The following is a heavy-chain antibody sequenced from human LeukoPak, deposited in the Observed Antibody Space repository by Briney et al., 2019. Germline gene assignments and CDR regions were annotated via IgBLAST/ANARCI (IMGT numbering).Heavy chain of an antibody. CDR3: AGDQNYGSIIFYYDAFDI. CDR2: ISSSSSTI. J-gene: IGHJ3*02. V-gene: IGHV3-48*01. CDR1: GFTFSSYS. Sequence: GGSLRLSCAASGFTFSSYSMNWVRQAPGKGLEWVSYISSSSSTIYYADSVKGRFTISRDNAKNSLYLQMNSLRAEDTAVYYCAGDQNYGSIIFYYDAFDIWGQGTMVTVSS. D-gene: IGHD3-10*01.